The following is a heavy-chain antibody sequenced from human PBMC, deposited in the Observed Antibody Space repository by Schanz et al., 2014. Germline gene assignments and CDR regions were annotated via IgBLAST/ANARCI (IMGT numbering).Heavy chain of an antibody. J-gene: IGHJ3*01. CDR2: ISSSSSYI. CDR1: GFTFSTYY. V-gene: IGHV3-21*02. CDR3: ARDRWNYEGGIFAT. Sequence: EVQLVESGGGLVKPGGSLRLSCAASGFTFSTYYMNWVRQAPGKGLEWVSSISSSSSYISYADSVKGRFTISRDNAKNSLYLQMNSLRAEDTAVYYCARDRWNYEGGIFATWGQGPMVAVSS. D-gene: IGHD1-7*01.